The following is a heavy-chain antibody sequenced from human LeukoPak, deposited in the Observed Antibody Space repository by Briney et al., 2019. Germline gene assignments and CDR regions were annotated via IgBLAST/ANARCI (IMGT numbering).Heavy chain of an antibody. CDR3: AREGPYCSGGSCYGMDV. Sequence: QAGGSLRLSCAASGFTFSSYGMHWVRQAPGKGLEWVAVIWYGGSNKYYADSVKGRFTISRDNSKNTLYLQMNSLRAEDTAVYYCAREGPYCSGGSCYGMDVWGQGTTVTVSS. CDR2: IWYGGSNK. J-gene: IGHJ6*02. D-gene: IGHD2-15*01. CDR1: GFTFSSYG. V-gene: IGHV3-33*01.